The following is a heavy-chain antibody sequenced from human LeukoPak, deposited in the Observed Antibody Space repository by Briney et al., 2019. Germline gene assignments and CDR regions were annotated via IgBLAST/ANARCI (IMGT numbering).Heavy chain of an antibody. CDR3: ARGITGMYYYDP. CDR1: GFTFSSHW. Sequence: PGGPLRLSCTASGFTFSSHWMHWVRQAPGKGLVWVSRINFDGSSTNYADSVKGRFTISRDNAKDTLYLQINNLRAEDTAVYYCARGITGMYYYDPWGQGTLVTVSS. V-gene: IGHV3-74*01. D-gene: IGHD3-10*01. CDR2: INFDGSST. J-gene: IGHJ5*02.